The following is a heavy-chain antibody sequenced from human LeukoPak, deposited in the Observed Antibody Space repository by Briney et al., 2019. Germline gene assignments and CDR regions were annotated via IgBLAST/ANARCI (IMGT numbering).Heavy chain of an antibody. CDR3: ASITMIVATGG. CDR2: TRNKANSYTT. Sequence: PGGSQRLSCAASGFTFSDHYMDWVRQAPGKGLEWVGRTRNKANSYTTEYAASVKGRFTISRDDSKNSLYLQMNSLKTEDTAVYYCASITMIVATGGWGQGTLVTVSS. CDR1: GFTFSDHY. D-gene: IGHD3-22*01. V-gene: IGHV3-72*01. J-gene: IGHJ4*02.